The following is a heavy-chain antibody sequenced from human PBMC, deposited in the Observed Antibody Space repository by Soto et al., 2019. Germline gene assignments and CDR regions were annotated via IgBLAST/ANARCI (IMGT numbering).Heavy chain of an antibody. CDR1: GFTVSSNY. Sequence: PGGSLRLSCAAPGFTVSSNYMSWVRQAPGEGLEWISLIYSGVTTYYADSVKGRFTISRDNSKNTLYLQMNSLRAEDTAVYYCAGSTIAAAAGRVGMDVWGQGTTVTVSS. CDR2: IYSGVTT. V-gene: IGHV3-53*01. CDR3: AGSTIAAAAGRVGMDV. D-gene: IGHD6-13*01. J-gene: IGHJ6*02.